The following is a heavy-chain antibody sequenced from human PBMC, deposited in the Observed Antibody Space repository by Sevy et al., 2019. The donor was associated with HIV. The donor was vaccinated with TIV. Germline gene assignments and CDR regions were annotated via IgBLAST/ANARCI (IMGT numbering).Heavy chain of an antibody. Sequence: SETLSLTCTVSGGSISSGGYYWSWIRQHPGKGLEWIGYIYYSGSTYYNPSLKSRVTISVDTSKNQFSLKLGSVTAADTAVYYCARDGWDDSSGYYLFFDYWGQGTLVTVSS. CDR1: GGSISSGGYY. V-gene: IGHV4-31*03. CDR2: IYYSGST. J-gene: IGHJ4*02. CDR3: ARDGWDDSSGYYLFFDY. D-gene: IGHD3-22*01.